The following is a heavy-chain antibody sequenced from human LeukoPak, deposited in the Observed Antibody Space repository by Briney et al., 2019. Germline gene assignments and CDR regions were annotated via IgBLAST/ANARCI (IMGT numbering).Heavy chain of an antibody. CDR3: ARGTGYSVFDI. V-gene: IGHV3-74*01. Sequence: GGSLRLSCAASGFTFSGYWMHWVRQVSSKGLVWVSRINSDESSTSYADSVKGRFTISRDDAKNTLYLQMDSLRAEDTAVYYCARGTGYSVFDIWGQGTMVTVSS. CDR2: INSDESST. J-gene: IGHJ3*02. D-gene: IGHD1-26*01. CDR1: GFTFSGYW.